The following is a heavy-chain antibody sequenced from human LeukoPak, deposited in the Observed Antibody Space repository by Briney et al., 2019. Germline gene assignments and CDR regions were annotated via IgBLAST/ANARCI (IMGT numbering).Heavy chain of an antibody. CDR2: IYDDGSNT. Sequence: GGSLGLSCGASGFTFSANALSWVRQALGKGLEWVSAIYDDGSNTNYADSVKGRFTISRDNSKNTLYLQMNSLRAEDTAVYYCAGHGSSSGWGQGTLVTVS. J-gene: IGHJ4*02. D-gene: IGHD6-6*01. CDR3: AGHGSSSG. V-gene: IGHV3-23*01. CDR1: GFTFSANA.